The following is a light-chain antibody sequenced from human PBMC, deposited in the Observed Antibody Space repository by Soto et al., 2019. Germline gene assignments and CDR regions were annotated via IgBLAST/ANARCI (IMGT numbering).Light chain of an antibody. CDR2: RVS. Sequence: DIVMTQTPSSSPAAVGQSASISCRSSQSLVHSDGNTYLSWLHQRPGQPPRLLIYRVSTRFSGVPDTFSGSGTRTDFTLKITRVEAEDVGVYYCMQATQFPYTFGQGTKLEIK. CDR1: QSLVHSDGNTY. CDR3: MQATQFPYT. V-gene: IGKV2-24*01. J-gene: IGKJ2*01.